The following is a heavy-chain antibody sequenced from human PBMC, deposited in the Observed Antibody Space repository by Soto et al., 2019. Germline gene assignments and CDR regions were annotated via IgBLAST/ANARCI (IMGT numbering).Heavy chain of an antibody. Sequence: GGSLRLSCAASGFTFSSFGMHWVRQAPGKGLEWVAVILYDGSYKYYADSVKGRFTISRDNSKNTLYLQMNSLRAEDTAVFYCAKPTVPFGRTVVAGPFDNWGQGTLVTVSS. D-gene: IGHD6-19*01. V-gene: IGHV3-30*18. CDR3: AKPTVPFGRTVVAGPFDN. J-gene: IGHJ4*02. CDR2: ILYDGSYK. CDR1: GFTFSSFG.